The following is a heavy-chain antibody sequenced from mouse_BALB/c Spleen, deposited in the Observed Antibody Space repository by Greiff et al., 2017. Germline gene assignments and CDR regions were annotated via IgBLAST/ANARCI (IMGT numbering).Heavy chain of an antibody. CDR1: GYTFTSYT. V-gene: IGHV1S26*01. Sequence: VQLQQSGAELVRPGASVTLSCKASGYTFTSYTMHWVKQRPGQGLEWIGYINPSSGYTNYNQKFKDKATLTADKSSSTAYMQLSSLTSEDSAVYYCARFPYYYAMDYWGQGTSVTVSS. CDR3: ARFPYYYAMDY. J-gene: IGHJ4*01. CDR2: INPSSGYT.